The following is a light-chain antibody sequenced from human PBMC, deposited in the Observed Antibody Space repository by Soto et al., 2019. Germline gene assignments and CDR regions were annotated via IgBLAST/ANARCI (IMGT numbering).Light chain of an antibody. V-gene: IGKV1-5*01. CDR2: HAS. CDR1: RSLTRW. J-gene: IGKJ1*01. Sequence: DIQMSQSPSPLSASVGDRLTITCRASRSLTRWLAWYQQKPGTAPKLLIYHASTLESGVPSRFSGSGSGTEFTLTISSLQPDDFATYYCQQDNSYSFGQGAKVDIK. CDR3: QQDNSYS.